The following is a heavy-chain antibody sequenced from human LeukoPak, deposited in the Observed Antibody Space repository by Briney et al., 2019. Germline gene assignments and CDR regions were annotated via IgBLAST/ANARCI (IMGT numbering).Heavy chain of an antibody. CDR3: ATVADFGDYYFDY. D-gene: IGHD4-17*01. CDR2: IYAVYSGATI. Sequence: GGSLRLSCASSGLNVSRNYMSWVRQAPGKGPQWVSVIYAVYSGATIHYADSVKGRFTISRDNSKNALFLQMDSLRAEDTAVYYCATVADFGDYYFDYWGQGTLVTVSS. J-gene: IGHJ4*02. CDR1: GLNVSRNY. V-gene: IGHV3-53*01.